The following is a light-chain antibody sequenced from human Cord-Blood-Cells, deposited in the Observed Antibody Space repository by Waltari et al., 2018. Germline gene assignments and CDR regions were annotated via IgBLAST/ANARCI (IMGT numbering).Light chain of an antibody. V-gene: IGKV3-20*01. CDR2: GAS. J-gene: IGKJ3*01. CDR1: QSVSSSY. CDR3: QQYGSSFT. Sequence: VLTQSPGTLSLSPGERATLSCRASQSVSSSYLAWYQQKPGQAPRLLIYGASSRATGIPDRFSGSGSGTDFTLTISRLEPEDFAVYYCQQYGSSFTFGPGTKVDIK.